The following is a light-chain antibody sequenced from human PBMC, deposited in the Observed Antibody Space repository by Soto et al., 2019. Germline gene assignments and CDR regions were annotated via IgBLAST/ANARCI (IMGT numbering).Light chain of an antibody. V-gene: IGLV2-14*03. Sequence: QSVLTQPASVSGSPGQSIAISCTGTSSDVGAYDYVSWYQQHPDKAPKLIIYEVSHRPAGVSNRFSASKYVNTATLTISGLQTEDEADYYSASHTTYTTRVFGTVTKVTV. CDR1: SSDVGAYDY. CDR3: ASHTTYTTRV. J-gene: IGLJ1*01. CDR2: EVS.